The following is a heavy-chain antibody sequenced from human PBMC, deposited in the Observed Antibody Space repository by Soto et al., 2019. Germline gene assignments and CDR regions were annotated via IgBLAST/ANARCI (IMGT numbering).Heavy chain of an antibody. Sequence: QVQLVESGGGEVQPGTSLRLSCAASGFTFSRSPMHWVRQAPGKGLDWVGLISADGSSQHYADSVRGRFIISRDNFRNTMSLQMDRLKPEDTAMYYCARPVVAGTPDSWVQGALVSVSS. CDR1: GFTFSRSP. CDR3: ARPVVAGTPDS. J-gene: IGHJ4*02. CDR2: ISADGSSQ. V-gene: IGHV3-30-3*01. D-gene: IGHD2-15*01.